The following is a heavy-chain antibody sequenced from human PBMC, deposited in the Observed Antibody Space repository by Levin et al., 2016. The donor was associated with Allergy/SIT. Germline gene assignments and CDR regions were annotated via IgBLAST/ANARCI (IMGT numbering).Heavy chain of an antibody. V-gene: IGHV1-2*04. D-gene: IGHD1-26*01. CDR2: INPNSGGT. Sequence: ASVKVSCKASGYTFTSYYMHWVRQAPGQGLEWMGWINPNSGGTNYAQKFQGWVTMTRDTSISTAYMELSRLRSDDTAVYYCARDLSLGGALYYFDYWGQGTLVTVSS. J-gene: IGHJ4*02. CDR3: ARDLSLGGALYYFDY. CDR1: GYTFTSYY.